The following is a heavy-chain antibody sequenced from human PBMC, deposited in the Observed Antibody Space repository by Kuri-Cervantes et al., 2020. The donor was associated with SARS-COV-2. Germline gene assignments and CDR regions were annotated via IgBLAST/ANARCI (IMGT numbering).Heavy chain of an antibody. CDR2: INHSGST. Sequence: SETLSLTCAVYGGSFSGYYWSWIRQPPGKGLEWIGEINHSGSTNYNPSLKSRVTISVDTSKNKFSLKLSSVTAADTAVYYCASYVGGPAAPLDYWGQGTLVTVSS. J-gene: IGHJ4*02. V-gene: IGHV4-34*01. CDR1: GGSFSGYY. CDR3: ASYVGGPAAPLDY. D-gene: IGHD2-2*01.